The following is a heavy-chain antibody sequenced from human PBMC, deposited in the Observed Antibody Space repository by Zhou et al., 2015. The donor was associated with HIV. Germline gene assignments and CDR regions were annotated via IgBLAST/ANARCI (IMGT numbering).Heavy chain of an antibody. D-gene: IGHD7-27*01. CDR2: INPKSGGT. CDR1: GYTFTGYY. V-gene: IGHV1-2*02. CDR3: VRDDNPSMGN. Sequence: QVQLVQSGADLKKPGASVKVSCKASGYTFTGYYIHWMRQAPGQGLEWMGWINPKSGGTIYAQKFQGRVTMTRDTSITTAYLEVTRLTSDDTAVYYCVRDDNPSMGNWGQGTLVTVSS. J-gene: IGHJ4*02.